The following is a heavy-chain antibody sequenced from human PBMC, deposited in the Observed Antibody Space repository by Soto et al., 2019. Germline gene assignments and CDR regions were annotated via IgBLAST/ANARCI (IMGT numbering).Heavy chain of an antibody. J-gene: IGHJ4*02. CDR2: INPNSGGT. D-gene: IGHD1-26*01. CDR1: GYTFTGYY. V-gene: IGHV1-2*02. Sequence: EASVKVSCKASGYTFTGYYMHWVRQAPGQGLEWMGWINPNSGGTNYAQKFQGRVTMTRDTSISTAYMELSRLRSDDTAVYYCAREGPWRSGSAFDYWGQGTLVTVSS. CDR3: AREGPWRSGSAFDY.